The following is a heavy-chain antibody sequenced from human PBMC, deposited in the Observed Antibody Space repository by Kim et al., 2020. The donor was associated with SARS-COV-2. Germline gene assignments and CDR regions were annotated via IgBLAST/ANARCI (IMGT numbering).Heavy chain of an antibody. D-gene: IGHD3-22*01. CDR2: IWYDGSNK. V-gene: IGHV3-33*01. Sequence: GGSLRLSCAASGFTFSSYGMHWVRQAPGKGLEWVAVIWYDGSNKYYADSVKGRFTISRDNSKNTLYLQMNSLRAEDTAVYYCARDPTNYYDSSGQHLENAFDIWGQGTMVTVSS. CDR3: ARDPTNYYDSSGQHLENAFDI. J-gene: IGHJ3*02. CDR1: GFTFSSYG.